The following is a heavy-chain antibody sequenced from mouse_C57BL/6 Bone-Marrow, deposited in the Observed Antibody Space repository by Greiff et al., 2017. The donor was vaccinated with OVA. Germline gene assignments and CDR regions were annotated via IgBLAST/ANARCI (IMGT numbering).Heavy chain of an antibody. D-gene: IGHD3-3*01. CDR2: INIGNGYT. J-gene: IGHJ2*02. CDR3: ARVGRDIDY. Sequence: VQLQQSGAELVRPGSSVKMSCKTSGYTFTSYGINWVKQRPGQGLEWIGYINIGNGYTEYNEKFKGKATLTSDTSSSTASMQLSSLTSADSSIYFCARVGRDIDYWGQGTSLTVSS. V-gene: IGHV1-58*01. CDR1: GYTFTSYG.